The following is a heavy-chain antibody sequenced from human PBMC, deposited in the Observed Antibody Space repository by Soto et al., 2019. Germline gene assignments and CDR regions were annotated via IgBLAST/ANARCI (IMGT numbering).Heavy chain of an antibody. D-gene: IGHD3-22*01. Sequence: GALSVTGAESGSSISSGYCWGCLRQPRGKGLEWIGSIDHDGSTYYNPSLNSRVTLSIDMTNNHVSLILNSVTAADTAVYYCARVGPWVPYYYDSSPYTFENWFHPWGQGTPVPVSP. CDR2: IDHDGST. CDR3: ARVGPWVPYYYDSSPYTFENWFHP. V-gene: IGHV4-38-2*01. J-gene: IGHJ5*02. CDR1: GSSISSGYC.